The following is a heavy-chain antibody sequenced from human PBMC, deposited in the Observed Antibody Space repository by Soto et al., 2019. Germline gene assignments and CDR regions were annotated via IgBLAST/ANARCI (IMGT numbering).Heavy chain of an antibody. V-gene: IGHV4-39*01. CDR1: GGSISSSSYY. CDR3: ARQGFGPLHGLVDV. Sequence: SETLSLTCTVSGGSISSSSYYWGWIRQPPGKGLEWIGSIYYSGSTYYNPSLKSRVTISVDTSKNQFSLKLSSVTAADTAVYYCARQGFGPLHGLVDVWGQGTTVTVSS. J-gene: IGHJ6*02. CDR2: IYYSGST. D-gene: IGHD3-10*01.